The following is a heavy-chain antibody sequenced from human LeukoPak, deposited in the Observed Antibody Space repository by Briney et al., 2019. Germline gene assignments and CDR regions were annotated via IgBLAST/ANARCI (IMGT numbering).Heavy chain of an antibody. CDR2: IYLGDSDT. D-gene: IGHD3-22*01. V-gene: IGHV5-51*01. J-gene: IGHJ4*02. Sequence: GESLKISCKNSGSTLSHFWVAWVRQMPGKGLEWMGIIYLGDSDTRYSPSFQGQVTISADKSTSTAYLQWRSLEASDTAIYFCARQGNYDSHPDNHWGQGTLVTVSS. CDR3: ARQGNYDSHPDNH. CDR1: GSTLSHFW.